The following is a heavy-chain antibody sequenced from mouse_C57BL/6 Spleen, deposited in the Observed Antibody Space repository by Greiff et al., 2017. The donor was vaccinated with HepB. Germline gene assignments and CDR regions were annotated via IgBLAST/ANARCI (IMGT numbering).Heavy chain of an antibody. J-gene: IGHJ2*01. CDR2: IHPNSGST. Sequence: QVQLQQSGAELVKPGASVKLSCKASGYTFTSYWMHWVKQRPGQGLEWIGMIHPNSGSTNYNEKFKSKATLTVDKSSSTAYMQLSSLTSEDSAVYYCAREFLDYYGSSYGYWGQGTTLTVSS. D-gene: IGHD1-1*01. CDR3: AREFLDYYGSSYGY. V-gene: IGHV1-64*01. CDR1: GYTFTSYW.